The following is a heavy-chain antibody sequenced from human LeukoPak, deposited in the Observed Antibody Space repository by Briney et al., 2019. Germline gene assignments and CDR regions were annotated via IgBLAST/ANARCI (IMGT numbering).Heavy chain of an antibody. CDR2: INPNSGGT. Sequence: GASVTVSCKASGYTFTVYYIHWVRQAPGQGLEWMGWINPNSGGTNYAQKFQGRVTMTRDTSISTAYMELSRLRSDDTAVYYCARDGSAGVDPWGQGTLVTVSS. D-gene: IGHD3-3*01. CDR3: ARDGSAGVDP. V-gene: IGHV1-2*02. J-gene: IGHJ5*02. CDR1: GYTFTVYY.